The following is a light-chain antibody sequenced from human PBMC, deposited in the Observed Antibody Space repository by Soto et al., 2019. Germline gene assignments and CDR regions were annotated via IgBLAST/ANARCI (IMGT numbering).Light chain of an antibody. V-gene: IGLV1-40*01. CDR3: QSYDSSLRGV. CDR1: SSNIGAGYD. J-gene: IGLJ3*02. Sequence: QSALTQPPSVSGAPGQRVTISCTGSSSNIGAGYDVHWYQQLPGTAPKLLIYGNINRPSGVPDRFSGSKSGTSASLAITGLQAEDEADYYCQSYDSSLRGVFGGGTKLTVL. CDR2: GNI.